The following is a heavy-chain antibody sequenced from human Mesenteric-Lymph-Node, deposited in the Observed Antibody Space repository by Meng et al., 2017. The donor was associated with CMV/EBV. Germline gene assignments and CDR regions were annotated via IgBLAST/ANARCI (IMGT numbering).Heavy chain of an antibody. V-gene: IGHV3-21*01. CDR2: ISSSSSYI. D-gene: IGHD3-3*01. Sequence: GESLKLSCAASGFTFSSYSMNWVRQAPGKGLEWVSSISSSSSYIYYADSVKGRFTISRDNAKNSLYLQMNSLRAEDTAVYYCARSIWSGYAAFDIWGQGTMVTVSS. J-gene: IGHJ3*02. CDR1: GFTFSSYS. CDR3: ARSIWSGYAAFDI.